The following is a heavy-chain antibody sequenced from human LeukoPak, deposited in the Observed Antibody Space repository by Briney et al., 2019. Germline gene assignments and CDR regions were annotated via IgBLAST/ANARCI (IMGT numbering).Heavy chain of an antibody. CDR3: ARVDSSGYYSVY. CDR1: GFTFSSYS. J-gene: IGHJ4*02. Sequence: GGSLRLSCAASGFTFSSYSMNWVRQAPGKGLEWVSFISGSSSYKYYADSVKGRFTISRDNAKNSLYLQMNSLRAEDTAVYYCARVDSSGYYSVYWGQGTLVTVSS. CDR2: ISGSSSYK. V-gene: IGHV3-21*01. D-gene: IGHD3-22*01.